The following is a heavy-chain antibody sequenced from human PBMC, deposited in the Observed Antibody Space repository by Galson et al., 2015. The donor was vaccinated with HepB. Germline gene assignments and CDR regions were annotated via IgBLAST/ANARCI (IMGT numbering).Heavy chain of an antibody. Sequence: SLRLSCAASGFTVSSNYMSWVRQAPGKGLEWVSVIYSGGSTYYADSVKGRFTISRDNSKNTLYLQMNSLRAEDTAVYYCARGSSGWYAPYYFDYWGQGTLVTVSS. CDR1: GFTVSSNY. D-gene: IGHD6-19*01. CDR2: IYSGGST. J-gene: IGHJ4*02. CDR3: ARGSSGWYAPYYFDY. V-gene: IGHV3-66*02.